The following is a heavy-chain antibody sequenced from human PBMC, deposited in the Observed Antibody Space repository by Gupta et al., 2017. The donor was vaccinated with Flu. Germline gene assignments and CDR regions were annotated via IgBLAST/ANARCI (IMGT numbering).Heavy chain of an antibody. CDR3: ARAAGNDYDYGDYGSGN. Sequence: EVQLVESGGGLVQPGGSLRLSCAASGFTFSNYWMSWVRQAPGKGLEWVANIRHDGSTKFYVDTVKGRFTISRDNAKNSLFLRMSSLRVDDTAVYYCARAAGNDYDYGDYGSGNWGQGTLVTVSS. D-gene: IGHD4-17*01. V-gene: IGHV3-7*04. CDR1: GFTFSNYW. J-gene: IGHJ4*02. CDR2: IRHDGSTK.